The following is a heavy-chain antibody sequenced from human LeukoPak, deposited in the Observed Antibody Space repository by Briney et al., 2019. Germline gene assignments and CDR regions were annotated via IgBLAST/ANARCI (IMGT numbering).Heavy chain of an antibody. D-gene: IGHD2-8*01. CDR1: GFTFSTYT. Sequence: GSLRLSCAASGFTFSTYTMNWVRQAPGKGLEWIGSIYYSGSTYYNPSLKSRVTISVDTSKNQFSLKLSSVTAADTAVYYCARGYCTNAVCSLGPTQAWGQGTLVTVSS. CDR2: IYYSGST. J-gene: IGHJ4*02. V-gene: IGHV4-39*07. CDR3: ARGYCTNAVCSLGPTQA.